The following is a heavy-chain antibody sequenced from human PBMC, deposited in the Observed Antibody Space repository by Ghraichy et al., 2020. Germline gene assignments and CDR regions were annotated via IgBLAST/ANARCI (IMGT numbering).Heavy chain of an antibody. V-gene: IGHV3-23*01. D-gene: IGHD3-3*01. CDR2: ISGSGGST. Sequence: GGSLRLSCAASGFTFSSYAMSWVRQAPGKGLEWVSAISGSGGSTYYADSVKGRFTISRDNSKNTLYLQMNSLRAEDTAVYYCAKMGIGVVSLLLGMDVWGQGTTVTVSS. CDR3: AKMGIGVVSLLLGMDV. CDR1: GFTFSSYA. J-gene: IGHJ6*02.